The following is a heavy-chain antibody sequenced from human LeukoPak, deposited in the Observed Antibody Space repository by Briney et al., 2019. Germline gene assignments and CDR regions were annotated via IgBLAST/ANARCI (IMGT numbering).Heavy chain of an antibody. J-gene: IGHJ4*02. CDR1: GGSFSGYY. Sequence: SETLSLTCAVYGGSFSGYYWSWIRQPPGKGLEWIGEINHSGSTNYNPSLKSRVTISVDTSKNQFSLKLSSVTAADTAVYYCASLSAAEDYWGQGTLVTVSS. V-gene: IGHV4-34*01. D-gene: IGHD6-25*01. CDR3: ASLSAAEDY. CDR2: INHSGST.